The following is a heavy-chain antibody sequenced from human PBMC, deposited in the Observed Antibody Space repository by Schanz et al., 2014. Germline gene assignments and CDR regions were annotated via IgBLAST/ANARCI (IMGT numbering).Heavy chain of an antibody. V-gene: IGHV3-74*02. J-gene: IGHJ4*02. Sequence: VHLVESGGGLVQPGGSLRLSCAASGFTFSDSWMHWVRQAPGKGLVWVSRTSNDGSFTTFADSVKGRFTISRDNAKNSLYLQMNSLRAEDTAVYFCARGGAGSVLFFFDYWGQGTLVTVSS. CDR2: TSNDGSFT. D-gene: IGHD3-10*01. CDR3: ARGGAGSVLFFFDY. CDR1: GFTFSDSW.